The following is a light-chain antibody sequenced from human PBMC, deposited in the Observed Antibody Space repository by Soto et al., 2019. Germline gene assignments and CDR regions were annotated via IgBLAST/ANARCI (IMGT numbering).Light chain of an antibody. Sequence: DVVMTQSPLSLPVTLGQPASISCRASQILVHSDGTTYLNWFQQRPGQSPRRLIYKVANRGSGVPDRFRGSGSGSDFTLKISRVEAEDVGVYYCLQSTHWPWTFGQGTKVEIK. J-gene: IGKJ1*01. CDR2: KVA. CDR3: LQSTHWPWT. CDR1: QILVHSDGTTY. V-gene: IGKV2-30*02.